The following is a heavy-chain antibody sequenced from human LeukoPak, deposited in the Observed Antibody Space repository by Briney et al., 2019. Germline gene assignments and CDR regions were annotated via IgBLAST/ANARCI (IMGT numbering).Heavy chain of an antibody. CDR3: ARDRTGDSSGYFDY. CDR1: GFTFSSYA. V-gene: IGHV3-23*01. J-gene: IGHJ4*02. Sequence: GGSLRLSCAASGFTFSSYAMSWVRQAPGKGLEWVSGISGSGGSTYYADSVKGRFTISRDNSKNTLYLQMNSLRAEDTAVYYCARDRTGDSSGYFDYWGQGTLVTVSS. D-gene: IGHD3-22*01. CDR2: ISGSGGST.